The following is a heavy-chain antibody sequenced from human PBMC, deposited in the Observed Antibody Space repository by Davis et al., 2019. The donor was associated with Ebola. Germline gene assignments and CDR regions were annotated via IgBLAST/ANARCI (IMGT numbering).Heavy chain of an antibody. J-gene: IGHJ4*02. D-gene: IGHD2-2*01. CDR1: GYMFTNYG. Sequence: ASVKVSCKASGYMFTNYGISWVRQAPGQGLEWMGWIRGYNGNTDYEQTVQGRVSMTTDTSTSTAYMELRSLRSDDTAVYYCARDGTYYIGHCVSTSCFGVDYWGQGTLVTVSS. CDR2: IRGYNGNT. V-gene: IGHV1-18*04. CDR3: ARDGTYYIGHCVSTSCFGVDY.